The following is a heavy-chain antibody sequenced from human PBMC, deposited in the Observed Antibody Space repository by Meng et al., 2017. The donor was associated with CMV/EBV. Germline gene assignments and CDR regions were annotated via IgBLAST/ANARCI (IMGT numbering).Heavy chain of an antibody. CDR3: ARWCSSTSCYYYYGMDV. Sequence: SCAASGFTFSSYGMHWVRQAPGKGLEWVAFIRYDGSNKYYADSVKGRFTISRDNSKNTLYLQMNSLRAEDTAVYYCARWCSSTSCYYYYGMDVWGQGTTVTVSS. V-gene: IGHV3-30*02. J-gene: IGHJ6*02. CDR1: GFTFSSYG. CDR2: IRYDGSNK. D-gene: IGHD2-2*01.